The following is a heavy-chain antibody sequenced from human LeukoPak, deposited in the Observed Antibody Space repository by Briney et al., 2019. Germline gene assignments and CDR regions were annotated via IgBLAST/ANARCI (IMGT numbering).Heavy chain of an antibody. CDR1: GGTFSSYA. CDR2: ITPILGIA. D-gene: IGHD3-22*01. Sequence: SVKVSCKASGGTFSSYAIRWVRQAPGQGLEWMGRITPILGIANYAQKFQGRVTITADKSTSTAYMELSSLRSEDTAVYYCARDQAPYYYDSSGYSNLDYWGQGTLVTVSS. CDR3: ARDQAPYYYDSSGYSNLDY. V-gene: IGHV1-69*04. J-gene: IGHJ4*02.